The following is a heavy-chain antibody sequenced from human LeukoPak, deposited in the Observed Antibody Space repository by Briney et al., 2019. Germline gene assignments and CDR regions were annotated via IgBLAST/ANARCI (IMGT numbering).Heavy chain of an antibody. V-gene: IGHV3-7*01. CDR3: ARDVPYSGRGAYDI. CDR2: IKQDGSEK. Sequence: GGSLRLSCTASGFTFGNFWMNWVRQAPGKGLEFVAKIKQDGSEKDYADSVKGRFTISRDNAKNSVFLQLNSLGAEDTAVYYCARDVPYSGRGAYDIWGQGTMVTVSS. CDR1: GFTFGNFW. D-gene: IGHD1-26*01. J-gene: IGHJ3*02.